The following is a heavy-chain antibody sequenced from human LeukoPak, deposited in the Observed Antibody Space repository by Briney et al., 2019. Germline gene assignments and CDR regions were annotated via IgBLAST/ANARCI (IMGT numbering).Heavy chain of an antibody. V-gene: IGHV4-59*01. Sequence: SETLSLTCTVSGGSICNYFCRWIRQPPGKGLEWIGYIYYRGSTNYNPSLQSRVTISVDTSKNQFSLKLSSVSAANTAASYCARAQTYDILTGWHYWGQGTLVTVSS. D-gene: IGHD3-9*01. CDR3: ARAQTYDILTGWHY. J-gene: IGHJ4*02. CDR2: IYYRGST. CDR1: GGSICNYF.